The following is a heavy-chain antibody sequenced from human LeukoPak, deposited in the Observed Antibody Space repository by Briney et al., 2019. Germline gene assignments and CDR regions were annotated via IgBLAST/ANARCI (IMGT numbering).Heavy chain of an antibody. CDR3: AKATGGYYYDSSGYHYFDY. D-gene: IGHD3-22*01. V-gene: IGHV3-30*18. Sequence: GGSLRLSCAASGFTFSSYGMHWVRQAPGKGLEWVAVISYDGSNKYYADSVKGRFTISRDNSKNTLYLQMNSLRAEDTAVYYCAKATGGYYYDSSGYHYFDYWGQGTLVTVSS. J-gene: IGHJ4*02. CDR1: GFTFSSYG. CDR2: ISYDGSNK.